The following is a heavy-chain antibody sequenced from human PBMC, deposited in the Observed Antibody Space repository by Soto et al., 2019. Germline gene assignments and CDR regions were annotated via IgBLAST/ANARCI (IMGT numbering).Heavy chain of an antibody. D-gene: IGHD4-17*01. CDR3: ASDYGDYCRFTLHY. J-gene: IGHJ4*02. CDR1: GYTFTSYG. CDR2: ISANNGNT. Sequence: QVQLVQSGAEVKKPGASVKVSCKASGYTFTSYGISWVRQAPGQGLEWMGWISANNGNTNYAQKLQGRVTLTTDTSTSTAYMELRSLRSDDTAVYYCASDYGDYCRFTLHYWGQGTLVTVSS. V-gene: IGHV1-18*01.